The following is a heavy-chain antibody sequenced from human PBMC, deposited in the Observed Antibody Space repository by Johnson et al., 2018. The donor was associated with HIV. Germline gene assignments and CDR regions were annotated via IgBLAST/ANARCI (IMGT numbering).Heavy chain of an antibody. V-gene: IGHV3-23*04. Sequence: EQLVESGGDLVQPVGSLRLSCAASGFTFSSYAMSWVRQAPGKGLEWVSAISGSGGSTYSADSVKGRFTISRDNSKNTLYLQMNSLRAEDTAVYYCAKVDTAMVNAFDIWGQGTMVTVSS. J-gene: IGHJ3*02. CDR3: AKVDTAMVNAFDI. CDR1: GFTFSSYA. CDR2: ISGSGGST. D-gene: IGHD5-18*01.